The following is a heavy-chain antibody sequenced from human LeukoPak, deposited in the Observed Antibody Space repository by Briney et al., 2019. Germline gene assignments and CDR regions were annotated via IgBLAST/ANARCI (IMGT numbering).Heavy chain of an antibody. CDR1: GYRLRNHG. CDR2: IGADSGDTHGDT. Sequence: ASVKVSCKASGYRLRNHGISWVRQAPGQGLEWMGWIGADSGDTHGDTHYAEKLQGRVTMTTDTSTDTAYMDLSSLTPDDTAVYFCARDQGSLTRSWYTGYWGQGTQVTVSS. CDR3: ARDQGSLTRSWYTGY. V-gene: IGHV1-18*01. J-gene: IGHJ4*02. D-gene: IGHD6-13*01.